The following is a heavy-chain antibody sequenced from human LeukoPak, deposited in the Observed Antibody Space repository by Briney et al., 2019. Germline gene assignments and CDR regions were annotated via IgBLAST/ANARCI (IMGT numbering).Heavy chain of an antibody. Sequence: ASVKVSCKASGYTFTSYGISWVRQAPGQGLEWMGWISTSNGDTNYAQKFQGRVTMTTDTSTSTAYMELRTLRSDDTAVYYCARDSSGWYHWFDSWGQGTLVTVSS. V-gene: IGHV1-18*01. D-gene: IGHD6-19*01. J-gene: IGHJ5*01. CDR1: GYTFTSYG. CDR2: ISTSNGDT. CDR3: ARDSSGWYHWFDS.